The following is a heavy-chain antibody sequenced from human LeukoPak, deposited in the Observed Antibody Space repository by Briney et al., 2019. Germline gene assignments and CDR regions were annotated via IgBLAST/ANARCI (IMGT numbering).Heavy chain of an antibody. CDR1: GFTFSSYA. CDR2: TSYDGSNK. Sequence: GGSLRLSCAASGFTFSSYAMHWVRQAPGKGLEWVAVTSYDGSNKYYADSVKGRFTISRDNSKNTLYLQMNSLRAEDTAVYYCARDYEYYDILTGYSSGAYYYYYGMDVWGQGTTVTVSS. J-gene: IGHJ6*02. CDR3: ARDYEYYDILTGYSSGAYYYYYGMDV. D-gene: IGHD3-9*01. V-gene: IGHV3-30-3*01.